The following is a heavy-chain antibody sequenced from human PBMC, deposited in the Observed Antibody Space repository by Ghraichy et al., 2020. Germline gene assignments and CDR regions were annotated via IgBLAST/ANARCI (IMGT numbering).Heavy chain of an antibody. Sequence: GESLNISCAASGFTFSSYAMSWVRQAPGKGLEWVSAISGSGGSTYYADSVKGRFTISRDNSKNTLYLQMNSLRAEDTAVYYCAKDGRYCSSTSCYLDVWGKGTPVTVSS. J-gene: IGHJ6*04. CDR3: AKDGRYCSSTSCYLDV. D-gene: IGHD2-2*01. CDR2: ISGSGGST. CDR1: GFTFSSYA. V-gene: IGHV3-23*01.